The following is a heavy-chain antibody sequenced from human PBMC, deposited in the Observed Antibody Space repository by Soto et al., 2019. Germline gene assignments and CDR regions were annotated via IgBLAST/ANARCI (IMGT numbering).Heavy chain of an antibody. CDR1: GDSVSSNSAA. V-gene: IGHV6-1*01. CDR3: AESVAVAGIMASDYYYYYGMDV. Sequence: QSQTLSLTCAISGDSVSSNSAAWNWIRQSPSRGLEWLGRTYYRSKWYNDYAVSVKSRITINPDTSKNQLSLQLNSVTPEDTAVYYCAESVAVAGIMASDYYYYYGMDVWGQGTTVTVSS. CDR2: TYYRSKWYN. J-gene: IGHJ6*02. D-gene: IGHD6-19*01.